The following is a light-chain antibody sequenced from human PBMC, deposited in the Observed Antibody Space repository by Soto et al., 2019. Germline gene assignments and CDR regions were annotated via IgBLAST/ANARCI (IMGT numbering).Light chain of an antibody. CDR2: EVS. J-gene: IGLJ1*01. CDR3: SSYAGSNNYV. CDR1: SRDGGGYNY. V-gene: IGLV2-8*01. Sequence: QSVLTQPPSASGSRGQSVPISCTGTSRDGGGYNYGSWDQQHPGKAPKLMIYEVSQRPSGVPDRFSGSKSGNTASLTVSGLQAEDEADYYCSSYAGSNNYVFGTGTKVTVL.